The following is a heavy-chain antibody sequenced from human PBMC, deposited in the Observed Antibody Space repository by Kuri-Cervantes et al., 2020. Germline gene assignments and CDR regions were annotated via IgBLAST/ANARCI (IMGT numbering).Heavy chain of an antibody. V-gene: IGHV4-30-4*01. CDR3: ARDSLSCAFDI. Sequence: LRLSCTVSGGSISSGDYYWSWIRQPPGKGLEWIGYIYYSGSTYYNPSLKSRVTISVDTSKNRFSLKLSSVTAADTAVYYCARDSLSCAFDIWGQGTMVTVSS. CDR2: IYYSGST. CDR1: GGSISSGDYY. J-gene: IGHJ3*02.